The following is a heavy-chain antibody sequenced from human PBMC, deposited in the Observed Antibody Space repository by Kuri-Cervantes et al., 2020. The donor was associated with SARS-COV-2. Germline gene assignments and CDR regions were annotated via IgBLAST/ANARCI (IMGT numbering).Heavy chain of an antibody. Sequence: GESLKISCAASGFTFDDYAMHWVRQALGKGLEWVSLVSWDGGSTYYADSVKGRFTISRDNSKNSLYLQMNSLRAEDTALYYCAKGHCSGGSCYFDYWGQGTLVTVSS. CDR3: AKGHCSGGSCYFDY. J-gene: IGHJ4*02. V-gene: IGHV3-43D*04. CDR2: VSWDGGST. D-gene: IGHD2-15*01. CDR1: GFTFDDYA.